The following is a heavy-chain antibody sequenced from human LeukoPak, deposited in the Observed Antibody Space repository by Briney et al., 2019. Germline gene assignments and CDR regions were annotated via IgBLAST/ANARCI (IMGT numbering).Heavy chain of an antibody. CDR2: IDWDDDK. J-gene: IGHJ2*01. D-gene: IGHD2-8*01. Sequence: SGPALVKPKQTLALTCSLSGFSLNSREVRVSWVRQPPGKALEWLARIDWDDDKFYRTSLRTRLTVSKDASKNQVVLTMTNMDPADTATYYCARMGVKNGRYWYFDVWGRGTLVTVSS. CDR3: ARMGVKNGRYWYFDV. CDR1: GFSLNSREVR. V-gene: IGHV2-70*04.